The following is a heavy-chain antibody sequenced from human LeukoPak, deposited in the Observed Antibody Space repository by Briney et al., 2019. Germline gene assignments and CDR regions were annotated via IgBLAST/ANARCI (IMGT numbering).Heavy chain of an antibody. CDR2: IHYSGST. CDR3: ARGWGYFDF. Sequence: SETLSLTCTVSGGSISSYYWIWIRQPPGKGLEWIGYIHYSGSTNYNPSLKSRVTISVDTSKNQFSLRLSSVTAADTAVYYCARGWGYFDFWGQGTLLTVSS. D-gene: IGHD3-16*01. V-gene: IGHV4-59*01. CDR1: GGSISSYY. J-gene: IGHJ4*02.